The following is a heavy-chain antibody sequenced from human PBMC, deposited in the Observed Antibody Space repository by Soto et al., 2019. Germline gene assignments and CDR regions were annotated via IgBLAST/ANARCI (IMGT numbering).Heavy chain of an antibody. V-gene: IGHV3-33*01. Sequence: GGSLRLSCAASGFTFSSYGMHWVRQAPGKGLEWVAVIWYDGSNKYYADSVKGRFTISRDNSKNTLYLQMNSLRAEDTAVYYCARDGINWNPLFDYWGQGTLVTVSS. J-gene: IGHJ4*02. CDR1: GFTFSSYG. CDR2: IWYDGSNK. CDR3: ARDGINWNPLFDY. D-gene: IGHD1-1*01.